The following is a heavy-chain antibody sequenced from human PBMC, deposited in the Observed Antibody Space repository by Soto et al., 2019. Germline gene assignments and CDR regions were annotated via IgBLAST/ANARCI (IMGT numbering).Heavy chain of an antibody. Sequence: SETLSLTCGVYGGSFRNYYWIRQPAGKGLEWIGRIDASGSTDYDPSLKSRVTMSVDTSKNQFSLRLSSVTAADTAVYYCARGGHDFWSGPFDYWGQGAQVTVSS. J-gene: IGHJ4*02. V-gene: IGHV4-59*10. CDR3: ARGGHDFWSGPFDY. CDR2: IDASGST. CDR1: GGSFRNYY. D-gene: IGHD3-3*01.